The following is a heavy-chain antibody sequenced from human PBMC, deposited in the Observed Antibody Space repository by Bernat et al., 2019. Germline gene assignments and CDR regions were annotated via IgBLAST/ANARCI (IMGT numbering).Heavy chain of an antibody. CDR1: GGSISSYY. Sequence: QVQLQDSGPGLVKPSETLSLTCTVSGGSISSYYWSWIRQPPGTGLEWIGYIYYSGSTKYNPSLKSRVTMSVDTSKDQLALKLSSVTAADTAVYYCARDLGSGGGLDYWGQGTLVTVSS. J-gene: IGHJ4*02. CDR3: ARDLGSGGGLDY. V-gene: IGHV4-59*01. CDR2: IYYSGST. D-gene: IGHD2-15*01.